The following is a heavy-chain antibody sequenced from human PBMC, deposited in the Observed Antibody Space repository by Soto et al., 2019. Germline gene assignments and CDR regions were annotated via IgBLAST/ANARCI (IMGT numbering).Heavy chain of an antibody. CDR3: ERSYGHYELFVL. J-gene: IGHJ5*02. V-gene: IGHV4-31*03. Sequence: PSETLSLTCTVSGDSISSGGYYWTWIRQHPGKDLEWIGYIYYSGSTYYNPSLKSRVTISVDTSKKQFSLTLSSMTAADTAVYHCERSYGHYELFVLWGQGILVTVAS. CDR2: IYYSGST. D-gene: IGHD4-17*01. CDR1: GDSISSGGYY.